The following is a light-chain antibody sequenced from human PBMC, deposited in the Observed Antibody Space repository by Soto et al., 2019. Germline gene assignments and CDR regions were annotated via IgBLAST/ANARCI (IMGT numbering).Light chain of an antibody. CDR2: DAS. Sequence: DIQITQSPSTLSASVGYRFTITCRASQSITGWLAWYQQKPGKAPNLLISDASSLESGVPSRFSGSGSGTDFTLTISSLQPEDFATYYCQQSYSTPPAATFGQGTRREIK. V-gene: IGKV1-39*01. J-gene: IGKJ5*01. CDR1: QSITGW. CDR3: QQSYSTPPAAT.